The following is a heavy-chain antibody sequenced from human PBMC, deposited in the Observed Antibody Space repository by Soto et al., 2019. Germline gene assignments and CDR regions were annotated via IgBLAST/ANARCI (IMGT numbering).Heavy chain of an antibody. J-gene: IGHJ3*02. V-gene: IGHV1-3*01. CDR2: INAGNGNT. Sequence: GASVKVSCKASGYTFTSYAMHWVRQAPGQRLEWMGWINAGNGNTKYSQKFQGRVTITRDTSASTAYMELSSLRSEDTAVYYCARVERITIFGVVTETPDAGAFDIWGQGTMVTVSS. CDR1: GYTFTSYA. D-gene: IGHD3-3*01. CDR3: ARVERITIFGVVTETPDAGAFDI.